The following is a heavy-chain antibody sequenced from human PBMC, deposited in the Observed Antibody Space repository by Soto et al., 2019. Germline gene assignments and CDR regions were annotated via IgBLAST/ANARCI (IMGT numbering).Heavy chain of an antibody. J-gene: IGHJ4*02. Sequence: QVQLVQSGAEVKKPGASVRVSCKASGYTFTGYGISWGRKAPGQGLGWMGWISAYNGNTNYAQKLQGRVTMTTDTSTSTAYMELRSLRSDDTAVYYCARTPLVGATNPIDYWGQGTLVTVSS. CDR3: ARTPLVGATNPIDY. CDR1: GYTFTGYG. CDR2: ISAYNGNT. D-gene: IGHD1-26*01. V-gene: IGHV1-18*01.